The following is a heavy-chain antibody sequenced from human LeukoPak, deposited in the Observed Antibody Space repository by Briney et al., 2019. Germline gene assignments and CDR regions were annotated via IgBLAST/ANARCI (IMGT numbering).Heavy chain of an antibody. CDR1: GFTVSSNY. J-gene: IGHJ4*02. D-gene: IGHD3-22*01. V-gene: IGHV3-53*01. CDR3: ARAYYDSSGYVLFDY. CDR2: IYSGGST. Sequence: GGSLRLSCAAPGFTVSSNYMSWVRQAPGKGLEWVSVIYSGGSTYYADSVKGRFTISRDNSKNTLYLQMNSLRAEDTAVYYCARAYYDSSGYVLFDYWGQGTLVTVSS.